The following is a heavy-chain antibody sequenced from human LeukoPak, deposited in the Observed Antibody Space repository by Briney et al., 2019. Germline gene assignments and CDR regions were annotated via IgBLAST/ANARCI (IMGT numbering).Heavy chain of an antibody. Sequence: ASETLSLTCAVYGGSFSGYYWSWIRQPPGKGLEWIGEINHSGSTNYNPSLKSRVTISVDTSKNQFSLKLSSVTAADTAVYYRAGEQGLRWVRLSHDAFDIWGQGTMVTVSS. CDR2: INHSGST. CDR1: GGSFSGYY. V-gene: IGHV4-34*01. CDR3: AGEQGLRWVRLSHDAFDI. D-gene: IGHD4-23*01. J-gene: IGHJ3*02.